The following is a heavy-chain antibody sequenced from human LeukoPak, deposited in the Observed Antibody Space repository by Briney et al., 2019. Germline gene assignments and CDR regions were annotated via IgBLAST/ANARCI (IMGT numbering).Heavy chain of an antibody. CDR3: ARGRVVVIT. Sequence: SETLSLTCAVYGGSFSCYYWSWIRQPPGKGLEWIGEINHSGSTNYNPSLKSRVTISVDTSKNQFSLKLSSVTAADTAVYYCARGRVVVITWGQGTLVTVSS. J-gene: IGHJ5*02. V-gene: IGHV4-34*01. D-gene: IGHD3-22*01. CDR2: INHSGST. CDR1: GGSFSCYY.